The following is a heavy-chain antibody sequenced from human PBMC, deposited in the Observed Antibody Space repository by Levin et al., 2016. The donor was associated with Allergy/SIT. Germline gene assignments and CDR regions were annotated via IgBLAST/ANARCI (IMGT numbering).Heavy chain of an antibody. J-gene: IGHJ6*02. CDR1: GDSISNHMAT. Sequence: SQTLSLTCAISGDSISNHMATWHWIRQSPSRGLEWLDRTYYRSKWFNDYAVSVKSRITVTPDTSKNQLSLHLNFVTPEDTAVYFCARRAYNVMDVWGPGTTVTVSS. CDR3: ARRAYNVMDV. CDR2: TYYRSKWFN. V-gene: IGHV6-1*01.